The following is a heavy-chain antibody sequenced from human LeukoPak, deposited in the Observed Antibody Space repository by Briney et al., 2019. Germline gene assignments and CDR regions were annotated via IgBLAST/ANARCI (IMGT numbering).Heavy chain of an antibody. V-gene: IGHV4-34*01. Sequence: SETLSLTCAVYGGSLSGYHWSWIRQPPGKGLEWIGEINHSGSTNYNPSLKSRVTISVDTSKNQFSLKLSSVTAADTAVYYCAREGSSWYDYWGQGTLVTVSS. CDR3: AREGSSWYDY. CDR2: INHSGST. D-gene: IGHD6-13*01. CDR1: GGSLSGYH. J-gene: IGHJ4*02.